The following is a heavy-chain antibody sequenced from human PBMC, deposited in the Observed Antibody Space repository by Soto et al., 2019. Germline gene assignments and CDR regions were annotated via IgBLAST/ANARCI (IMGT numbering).Heavy chain of an antibody. V-gene: IGHV4-31*03. Sequence: QVQLQESGPGLVKPSQTLSLTCTVSGGSISSGGYYWSGIRQHPGKGLEWIGYIYYSGSTYYNPALTSRVTISVDTSKNQFSLKLSSVTAADTAVYYCAKNSGYDLYYFDYWGQGTLVTVSS. J-gene: IGHJ4*02. CDR2: IYYSGST. CDR1: GGSISSGGYY. D-gene: IGHD5-12*01. CDR3: AKNSGYDLYYFDY.